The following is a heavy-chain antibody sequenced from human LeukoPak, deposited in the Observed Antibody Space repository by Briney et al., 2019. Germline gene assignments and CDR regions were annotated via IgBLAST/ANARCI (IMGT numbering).Heavy chain of an antibody. J-gene: IGHJ4*02. CDR3: TSTDIVATSDY. CDR2: IRSKAYGGTT. Sequence: GGSLRLSCTASGFTFGDYAMSWFRQAPGKGLEWVGFIRSKAYGGTTEYAASVKGRSTISRDDSKSIAYLQMNSLKTEDTAVYYCTSTDIVATSDYWGQGTLVTVSS. CDR1: GFTFGDYA. D-gene: IGHD5-12*01. V-gene: IGHV3-49*03.